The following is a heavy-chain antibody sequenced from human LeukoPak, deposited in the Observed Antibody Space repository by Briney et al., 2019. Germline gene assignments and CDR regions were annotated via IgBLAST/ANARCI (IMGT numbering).Heavy chain of an antibody. Sequence: SQTLSLTCTVSGGSISSGGYYWSWIRQHPGKGLEWLGYIYYNGNTYYNPSPKGRVTISLDTSKKQFSLTVRSVTAADTAIYYCARDPQLGIGRPSDDFDIWGQGTMVTVSS. CDR3: ARDPQLGIGRPSDDFDI. CDR1: GGSISSGGYY. CDR2: IYYNGNT. D-gene: IGHD7-27*01. J-gene: IGHJ3*02. V-gene: IGHV4-31*03.